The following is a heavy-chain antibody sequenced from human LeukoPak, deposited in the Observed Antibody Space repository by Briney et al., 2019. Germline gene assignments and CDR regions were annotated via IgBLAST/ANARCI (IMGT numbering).Heavy chain of an antibody. J-gene: IGHJ4*02. CDR2: IYHSGST. CDR1: GYSISSGYY. Sequence: PSETLSLTCTVSGYSISSGYYWGWIRQPPGKGLEWIESIYHSGSTYYNPSLKSRVTISVDTSKNQFSLKLSSVTAADTAVYYCASQDWLLSQGVDYWGQGTLVTVSS. D-gene: IGHD3/OR15-3a*01. V-gene: IGHV4-38-2*02. CDR3: ASQDWLLSQGVDY.